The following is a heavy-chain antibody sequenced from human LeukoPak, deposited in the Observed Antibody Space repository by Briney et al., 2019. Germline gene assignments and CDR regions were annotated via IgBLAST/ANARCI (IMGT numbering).Heavy chain of an antibody. CDR2: IYSGGST. Sequence: GGSLRLSCAASGFTVSSNYMSWVRQAPGKGLEWVSVIYSGGSTYYADSVKGRFTISRDNSKNTLYLQMNSLRAEDTAVYYCARGIVVVVAAQYYYYGMDVWGKGTTVTVSS. D-gene: IGHD2-15*01. CDR3: ARGIVVVVAAQYYYYGMDV. V-gene: IGHV3-66*01. J-gene: IGHJ6*04. CDR1: GFTVSSNY.